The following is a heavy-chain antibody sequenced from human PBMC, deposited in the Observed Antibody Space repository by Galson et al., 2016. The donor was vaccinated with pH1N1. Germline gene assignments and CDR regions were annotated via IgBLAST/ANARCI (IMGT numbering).Heavy chain of an antibody. CDR2: ISGNSGTT. J-gene: IGHJ6*04. CDR3: AKVRGFLSSYMDV. V-gene: IGHV3-9*01. D-gene: IGHD3-9*01. Sequence: SLRLSCAASGFTFDDSAMHWVRQAPGKGLEWVSGISGNSGTTGYADSVQGRFTVSRDNVKHSLYLQMDSLRPEDTALYYCAKVRGFLSSYMDVWGKGTTVTVSS. CDR1: GFTFDDSA.